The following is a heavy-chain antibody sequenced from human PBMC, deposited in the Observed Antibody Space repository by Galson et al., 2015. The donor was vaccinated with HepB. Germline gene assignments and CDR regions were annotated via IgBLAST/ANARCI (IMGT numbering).Heavy chain of an antibody. CDR2: IGTAGDP. V-gene: IGHV3-13*05. CDR3: ARGSHGGAAAGTGFDY. D-gene: IGHD6-13*01. CDR1: GFTFSSYD. Sequence: SLRLSCAAPGFTFSSYDMHWVRQATGKGLEWVSAIGTAGDPYYPGSVKGRFTISRENAKNSLYLQMNSLRAGDTAVYYCARGSHGGAAAGTGFDYWGQGTLVTVSS. J-gene: IGHJ4*02.